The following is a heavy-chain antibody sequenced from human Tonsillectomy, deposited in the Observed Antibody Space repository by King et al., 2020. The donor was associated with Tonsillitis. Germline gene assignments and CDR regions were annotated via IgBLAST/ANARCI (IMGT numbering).Heavy chain of an antibody. J-gene: IGHJ4*02. CDR1: GFTFNNAW. V-gene: IGHV3-15*01. CDR3: TTLGYFYQSCDY. D-gene: IGHD3-10*01. Sequence: VQLVESGGGLVKPGGSLRLSCAASGFTFNNAWMSWVRQAPGKGLEWVGLIKRKTDGGTTDYAAPVKGRFTISRDDSKNTLYLQMDSLKTEDTAVYYCTTLGYFYQSCDYWGQGTLVSVSS. CDR2: IKRKTDGGTT.